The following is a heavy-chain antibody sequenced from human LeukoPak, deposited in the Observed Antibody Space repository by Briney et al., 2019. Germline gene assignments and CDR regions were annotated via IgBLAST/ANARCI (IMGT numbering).Heavy chain of an antibody. CDR3: AKMGPNGLSYSSSWYPWFDP. Sequence: GGSLRLSCAASGFTFSSYAMSWVRQAPGKGLEWVSAISGSGGSTYYADSVKGRFTISRDNSKNTLYLQMNSLRAEDTAVYYCAKMGPNGLSYSSSWYPWFDPWGQGTLVTVSS. V-gene: IGHV3-23*01. CDR1: GFTFSSYA. D-gene: IGHD6-13*01. J-gene: IGHJ5*02. CDR2: ISGSGGST.